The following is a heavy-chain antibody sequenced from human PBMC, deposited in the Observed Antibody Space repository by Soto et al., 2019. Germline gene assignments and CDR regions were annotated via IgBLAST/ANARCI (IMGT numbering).Heavy chain of an antibody. D-gene: IGHD3-3*01. J-gene: IGHJ6*02. V-gene: IGHV4-31*03. CDR1: GGSISSGGYY. CDR3: ARDVVPTGPYDFWSGYQRPYYYYGMDV. CDR2: IYYSGST. Sequence: SETLSLTCTVSGGSISSGGYYWSWIRQHPGKGLEWIGYIYYSGSTYYNPSLKSRVTISVDTSKNQFSLKLSSVTAADTAVYYCARDVVPTGPYDFWSGYQRPYYYYGMDVWGQGTTVTVYS.